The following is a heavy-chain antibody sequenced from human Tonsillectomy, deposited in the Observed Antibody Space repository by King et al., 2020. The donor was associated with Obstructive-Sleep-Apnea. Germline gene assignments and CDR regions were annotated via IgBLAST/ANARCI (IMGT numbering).Heavy chain of an antibody. V-gene: IGHV3-30*04. CDR2: ISYDGSNK. CDR1: GFTFSSYA. CDR3: ARALWFGELPYKLDY. D-gene: IGHD3-10*01. Sequence: VQLVESGGGVVQPGRSLRLSCAASGFTFSSYAMHWVRQAPGKGLEWVAVISYDGSNKYYADSVKGRFTISRDNSKNTLYLQMNSLRAEDTAVYYCARALWFGELPYKLDYWGQGTLVTVSS. J-gene: IGHJ4*02.